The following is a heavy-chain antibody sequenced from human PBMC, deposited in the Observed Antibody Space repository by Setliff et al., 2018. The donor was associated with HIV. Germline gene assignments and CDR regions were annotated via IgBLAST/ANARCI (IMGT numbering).Heavy chain of an antibody. CDR3: VTSSSWSSRLNF. Sequence: SQTLSLTCAVYGGPLSGHYWSWIRQPPGQGLEWIGETRHSGKTNYNPSLKSRVTISVDTSKNQFSLKVTSVTAADTAVYYCVTSSSWSSRLNFWGPGMLVTVSS. D-gene: IGHD2-2*01. CDR2: TRHSGKT. V-gene: IGHV4-34*01. J-gene: IGHJ4*02. CDR1: GGPLSGHY.